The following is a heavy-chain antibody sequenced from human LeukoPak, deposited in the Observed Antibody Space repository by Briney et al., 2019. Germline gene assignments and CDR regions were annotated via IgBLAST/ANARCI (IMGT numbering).Heavy chain of an antibody. Sequence: PSETLSLTCTVSGGSISSYYWSWIRQPPGKGLEWIGYIYYSGSTNYNPSLKSRVTMSVDTSKNQFSLKLSSVTAADTAVYYCAGSSSWYVEYYLDYWGQGTLVTVSS. V-gene: IGHV4-59*01. D-gene: IGHD6-13*01. CDR2: IYYSGST. J-gene: IGHJ4*02. CDR3: AGSSSWYVEYYLDY. CDR1: GGSISSYY.